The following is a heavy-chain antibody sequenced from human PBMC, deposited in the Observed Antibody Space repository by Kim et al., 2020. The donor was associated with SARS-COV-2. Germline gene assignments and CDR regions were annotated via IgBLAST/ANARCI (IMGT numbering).Heavy chain of an antibody. Sequence: GGSLRLSCAASGFSFSSCAMTWVRQAPGKGLEWVSSISHDGTSSHYAHSVRGRFTISRDDSKNTLYLQLSSLRGEDTALYYCAKDVGDYTGMDAWGQGTT. D-gene: IGHD3-16*01. CDR2: ISHDGTSS. CDR1: GFSFSSCA. J-gene: IGHJ6*02. V-gene: IGHV3-23*01. CDR3: AKDVGDYTGMDA.